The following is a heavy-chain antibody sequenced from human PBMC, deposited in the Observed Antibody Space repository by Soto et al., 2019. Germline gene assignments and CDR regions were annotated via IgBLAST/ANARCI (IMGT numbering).Heavy chain of an antibody. CDR1: GFTFSSYG. D-gene: IGHD5-18*01. V-gene: IGHV3-30*18. Sequence: GGSLRLSCAASGFTFSSYGMHWVRQAPGKGLEWVAVISYDGSNKYYADSVKGRFTISRDNSKNTLYLQMNSLRAEDTAAYYCAKARGYSYGPPGDYWGQGTLVTVSS. CDR3: AKARGYSYGPPGDY. J-gene: IGHJ4*02. CDR2: ISYDGSNK.